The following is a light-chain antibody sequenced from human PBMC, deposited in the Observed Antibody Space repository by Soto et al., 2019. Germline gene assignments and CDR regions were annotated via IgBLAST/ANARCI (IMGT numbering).Light chain of an antibody. J-gene: IGKJ1*01. V-gene: IGKV4-1*01. CDR2: WSS. CDR1: QNNKNY. CDR3: QHYYSSWT. Sequence: IVMTQSPDSLAVSLGERATINCKSSQNNKNYLAWYQQKAGQPHKLIIDWSSTRASGVPDRFSGSGSGTDFTLTISSLQAEDVAVYYFQHYYSSWTFGQGTKVEIK.